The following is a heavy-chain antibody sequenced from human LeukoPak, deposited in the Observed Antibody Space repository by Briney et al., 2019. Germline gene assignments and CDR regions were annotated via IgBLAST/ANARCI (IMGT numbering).Heavy chain of an antibody. J-gene: IGHJ4*02. Sequence: ASVKVSCKGSEYTFTGYYMHWVRQAPGQGPEWMGWINPNSGTTDYAQKFQGRVTVTSDTSIRTAYMELSRLESDDTAVYYCARDLMTTPTWDFDYWGQGTLVTVAS. CDR2: INPNSGTT. D-gene: IGHD3-16*01. CDR3: ARDLMTTPTWDFDY. V-gene: IGHV1-2*02. CDR1: EYTFTGYY.